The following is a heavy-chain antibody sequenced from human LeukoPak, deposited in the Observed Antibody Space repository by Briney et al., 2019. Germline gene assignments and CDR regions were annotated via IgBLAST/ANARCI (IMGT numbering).Heavy chain of an antibody. CDR1: GGTFSSYA. V-gene: IGHV1-69*04. Sequence: SVKVSCKASGGTFSSYAISWVRQAPGQGLEWMGRIIPILGIANYAQKFQGRVTITADKSTSTAYMELRSLRSDDTAVYYCARDGMRGMGPYCSSTSCYTSYYYYGMDVWGQGTTVTVSS. D-gene: IGHD2-2*02. CDR3: ARDGMRGMGPYCSSTSCYTSYYYYGMDV. CDR2: IIPILGIA. J-gene: IGHJ6*02.